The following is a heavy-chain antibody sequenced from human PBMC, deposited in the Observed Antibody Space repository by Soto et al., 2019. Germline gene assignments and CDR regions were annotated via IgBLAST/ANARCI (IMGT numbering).Heavy chain of an antibody. J-gene: IGHJ5*02. D-gene: IGHD5-12*01. V-gene: IGHV3-33*08. Sequence: GGSLRLSCAASGFTFSSYAMSWVRQAPGKGLEWVAVIFYDGSRKEYAASLKGRFTISRDNSKNTLSLQMNSLEAEDTAIYYCVREESDNDGNWFDRWGQGTLVTVSS. CDR3: VREESDNDGNWFDR. CDR2: IFYDGSRK. CDR1: GFTFSSYA.